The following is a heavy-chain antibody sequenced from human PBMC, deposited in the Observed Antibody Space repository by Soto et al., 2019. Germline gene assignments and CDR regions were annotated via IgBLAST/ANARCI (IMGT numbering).Heavy chain of an antibody. CDR2: IWSDGNNY. CDR3: ARDMDGPYYGLDV. Sequence: QVQLVESGGGVVQPGRSVRVSCAASGFTFSSYGMHWVRQAPGKGLEWVAVIWSDGNNYHYADSVKGRFTISRNNSKNTLYLQMNSLRAEDTAVYYCARDMDGPYYGLDVWGQGTTVTVSS. V-gene: IGHV3-33*01. J-gene: IGHJ6*02. CDR1: GFTFSSYG.